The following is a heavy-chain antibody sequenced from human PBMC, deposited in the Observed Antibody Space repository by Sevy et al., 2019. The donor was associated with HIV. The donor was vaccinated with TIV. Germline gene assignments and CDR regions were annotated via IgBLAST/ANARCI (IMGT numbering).Heavy chain of an antibody. Sequence: GGSLRLSCAASGLTFTDAWMAWVRQAPGKGLEWVGRIRSNTDGGTTEYAAPLKGRFTISRDDSKNTMYLQMNILKSADTAVYYCTTDREYSDFKGGFDYWGWGTLVTVSS. CDR2: IRSNTDGGTT. D-gene: IGHD4-17*01. CDR1: GLTFTDAW. V-gene: IGHV3-15*01. CDR3: TTDREYSDFKGGFDY. J-gene: IGHJ4*02.